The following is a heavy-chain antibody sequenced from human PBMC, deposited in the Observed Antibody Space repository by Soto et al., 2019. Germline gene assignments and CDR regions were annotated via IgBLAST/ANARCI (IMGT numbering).Heavy chain of an antibody. J-gene: IGHJ6*02. CDR1: GYTLTDLS. Sequence: GASVKVSCKVSGYTLTDLSMHWVRQAPGKGLEWMGGFDPEDGETIYAQKFQGRVTMTEDTSTDTAYMELSSLRSEDTAVFYCATSQVTKWYYYYGMDVWGQGTTVTVSS. CDR2: FDPEDGET. CDR3: ATSQVTKWYYYYGMDV. D-gene: IGHD4-17*01. V-gene: IGHV1-24*01.